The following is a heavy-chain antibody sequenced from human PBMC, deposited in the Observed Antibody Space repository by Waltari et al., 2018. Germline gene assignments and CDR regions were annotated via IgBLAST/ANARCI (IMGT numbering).Heavy chain of an antibody. D-gene: IGHD4-4*01. CDR2: ITGSGDNT. Sequence: EVQLLESGGGLVQPGGSLRLTCAASGFPFSNYAMTWVRQAPGKGLEWVSAITGSGDNTYYADSVRGRFTISRDNSRDTLYLQMNNLRAEDTAIFYCARGQNSRQYHFDYWGQGTLVTVSS. J-gene: IGHJ4*02. CDR1: GFPFSNYA. V-gene: IGHV3-23*01. CDR3: ARGQNSRQYHFDY.